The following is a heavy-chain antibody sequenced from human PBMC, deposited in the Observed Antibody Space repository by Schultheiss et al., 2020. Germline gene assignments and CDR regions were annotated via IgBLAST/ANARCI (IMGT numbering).Heavy chain of an antibody. J-gene: IGHJ5*02. D-gene: IGHD3-3*01. CDR1: GGSFSGYS. V-gene: IGHV4-34*01. CDR3: ARGSIFGVALNWFDP. CDR2: IYHSGST. Sequence: SETLSLTCAVYGGSFSGYSWSWIRQPPGKGLEWIGYIYHSGSTYYNPSLKSRVTISVDRSKNQFSLRLTSVTAADTAVYYCARGSIFGVALNWFDPWGQGTLVTVSS.